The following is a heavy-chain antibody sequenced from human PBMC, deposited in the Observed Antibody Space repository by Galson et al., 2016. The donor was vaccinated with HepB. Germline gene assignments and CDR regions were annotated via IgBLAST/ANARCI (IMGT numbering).Heavy chain of an antibody. CDR1: GFTFSSFV. J-gene: IGHJ4*02. Sequence: SLRLSCAASGFTFSSFVMSWVRQAPGKGLEWVAVIWYDGNDKYYVESVKGRFTISRDNSKNTVYLQMNSLRGEDTAVYYCARGNGHNYGYFDYWGQGTLVTVSS. CDR2: IWYDGNDK. D-gene: IGHD5-24*01. CDR3: ARGNGHNYGYFDY. V-gene: IGHV3-33*08.